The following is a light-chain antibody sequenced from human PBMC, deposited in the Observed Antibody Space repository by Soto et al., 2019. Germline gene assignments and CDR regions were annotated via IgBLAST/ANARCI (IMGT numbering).Light chain of an antibody. CDR2: GAS. V-gene: IGKV1-17*01. Sequence: DIQMTQSPSSLSASVGDRVTITCRASQGIRSHLGWYQQKPGQAPQRLIYGASTLQAGVPSRFSGSGSGTEFTLTISSLQPEDFATYYCLQNDNFPRTFGQGTKVEIK. CDR3: LQNDNFPRT. CDR1: QGIRSH. J-gene: IGKJ1*01.